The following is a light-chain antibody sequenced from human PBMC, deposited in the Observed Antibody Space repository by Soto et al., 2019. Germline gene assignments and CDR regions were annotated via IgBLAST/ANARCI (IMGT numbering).Light chain of an antibody. V-gene: IGLV1-44*01. J-gene: IGLJ1*01. CDR3: AAWEDSLNGYV. CDR2: NNN. CDR1: SSNIGTNA. Sequence: QSVLTQPPSASGTPGQRVTISCSGASSNIGTNAFNWYQQLPGTAPKLLIYNNNQRPSGVPDRFSGSKSGNSASLAISGLQSEDEADYYCAAWEDSLNGYVFGTGTKVTVL.